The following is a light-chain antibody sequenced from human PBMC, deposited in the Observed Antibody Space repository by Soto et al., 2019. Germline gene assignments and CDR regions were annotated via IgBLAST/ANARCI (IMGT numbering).Light chain of an antibody. CDR3: QKYDTSPYS. V-gene: IGKV3D-15*02. J-gene: IGKJ2*01. Sequence: EIVLTQSPATLSVSPGERATLSCRTSQSVGSNLAWYQQKPGQAPRLLIYGASNRATGIPDRFSGDVSGTDFTLTINRLEAEDSALYYCQKYDTSPYSFGQATKLEIK. CDR1: QSVGSN. CDR2: GAS.